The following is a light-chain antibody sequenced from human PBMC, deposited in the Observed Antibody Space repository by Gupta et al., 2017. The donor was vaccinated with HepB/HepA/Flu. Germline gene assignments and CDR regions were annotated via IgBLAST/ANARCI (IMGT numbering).Light chain of an antibody. J-gene: IGKJ1*01. CDR3: QQYNNYPWT. V-gene: IGKV1-5*03. Sequence: DIQMTQSLSTLSASVGDRVTITCRASQSISRWLDWYQQKPGKAPNLLIYRASSLESGVPSRFSGSGSGTEFTLTISSLQPDDFATYYCQQYNNYPWTFGQGTKVEIK. CDR1: QSISRW. CDR2: RAS.